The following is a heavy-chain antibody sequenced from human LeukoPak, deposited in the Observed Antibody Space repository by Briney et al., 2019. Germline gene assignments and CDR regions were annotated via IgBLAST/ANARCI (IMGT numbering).Heavy chain of an antibody. CDR2: IYYSGTT. J-gene: IGHJ5*02. V-gene: IGHV4-34*01. D-gene: IGHD5-18*01. Sequence: SETLSLTCAVYGGSFSGYYWSWIRQPPGKGLEWIGSIYYSGTTHYNPSLESRVTISVDTSKNQFSLKLASVTAADTAVYYCAKGAGGFSYYNWFDPWGQGTLVTVSS. CDR3: AKGAGGFSYYNWFDP. CDR1: GGSFSGYY.